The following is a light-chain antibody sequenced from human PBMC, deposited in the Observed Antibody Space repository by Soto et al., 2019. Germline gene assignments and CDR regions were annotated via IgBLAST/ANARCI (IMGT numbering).Light chain of an antibody. J-gene: IGKJ3*01. CDR3: MQGTPWPKT. CDR2: RIS. CDR1: QSLVHSDGNTY. V-gene: IGKV2-30*02. Sequence: DVVVTQSPLSLPVTLGQPASISCRSSQSLVHSDGNTYLSWFHQRPGQSPRRLIYRISNRDFGVPDRFSGSGSGTDFTLRISRVEAEDVGVYYCMQGTPWPKTFGPGTQVEIK.